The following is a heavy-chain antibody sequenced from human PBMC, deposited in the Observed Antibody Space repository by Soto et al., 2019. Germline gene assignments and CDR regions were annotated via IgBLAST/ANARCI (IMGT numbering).Heavy chain of an antibody. J-gene: IGHJ6*02. CDR3: ARTRIAAAGIKIYYYYGMDV. D-gene: IGHD6-13*01. CDR2: INHSGST. Sequence: QVQLQQWGAGLLKPSETLSLTCAVYGGSFSGYYWSWIRQPPGKGLEWIGEINHSGSTNYNPSLKSRVNISVDTSKNQCSLKMSSVTAADTAVYYCARTRIAAAGIKIYYYYGMDVWGQGTTVTVSS. V-gene: IGHV4-34*01. CDR1: GGSFSGYY.